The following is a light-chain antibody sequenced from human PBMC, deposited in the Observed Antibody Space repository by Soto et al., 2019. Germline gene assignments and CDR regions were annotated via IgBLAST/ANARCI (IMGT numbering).Light chain of an antibody. Sequence: QSALTQPVSVSGSPGQSITISCTGTSSDVGGYNYVSWYQHLPGKAPKLLIFDVTHRPSGVSDRFSGSKSGNTASLTISGVRPEDEADYYCCSYTDIALDVVFGGGTKLTVL. CDR3: CSYTDIALDVV. J-gene: IGLJ2*01. V-gene: IGLV2-14*01. CDR1: SSDVGGYNY. CDR2: DVT.